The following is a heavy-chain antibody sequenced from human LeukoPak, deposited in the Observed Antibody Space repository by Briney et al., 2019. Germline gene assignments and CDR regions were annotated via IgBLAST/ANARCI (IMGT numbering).Heavy chain of an antibody. J-gene: IGHJ4*02. Sequence: GGSLRLSCAASGFIFSDYYMTWLRQAPGKGLEWIAYIGTSSSPIYYADSAKGRFTISRDNAKNSLYLQMNSLRAEDTAVYYCARRYCTYSSCYSEYWGQGTLLTVSS. V-gene: IGHV3-11*01. CDR1: GFIFSDYY. CDR2: IGTSSSPI. D-gene: IGHD6-19*01. CDR3: ARRYCTYSSCYSEY.